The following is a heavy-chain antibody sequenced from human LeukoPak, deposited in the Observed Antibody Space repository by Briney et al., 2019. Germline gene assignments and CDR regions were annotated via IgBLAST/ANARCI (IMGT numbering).Heavy chain of an antibody. Sequence: SETLSLTCTVSGGSISSYYWSWIRQPPGKGLEWNGYIYTSGSTNYNPSLKSRVTISVDTSKNQFSLKLSSVTAADTAVYYCARSDWAAAGRGDFDYWGQGTLVTVSS. D-gene: IGHD6-13*01. J-gene: IGHJ4*02. CDR3: ARSDWAAAGRGDFDY. CDR2: IYTSGST. CDR1: GGSISSYY. V-gene: IGHV4-4*09.